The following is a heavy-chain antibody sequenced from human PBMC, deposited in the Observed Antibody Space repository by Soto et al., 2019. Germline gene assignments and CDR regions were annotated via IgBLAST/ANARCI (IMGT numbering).Heavy chain of an antibody. J-gene: IGHJ3*02. CDR1: GGTFSSYA. Sequence: ASVKVSCKASGGTFSSYAISWVRQAPGQGLEWMGGIIPIFGTANYAQKFQGRVTITADTSTSTAYMELRSLRSDDTAVYFCARDFNCTRRCIDVFDIWGQGTMVTVSS. CDR2: IIPIFGTA. D-gene: IGHD2-8*01. V-gene: IGHV1-69*06. CDR3: ARDFNCTRRCIDVFDI.